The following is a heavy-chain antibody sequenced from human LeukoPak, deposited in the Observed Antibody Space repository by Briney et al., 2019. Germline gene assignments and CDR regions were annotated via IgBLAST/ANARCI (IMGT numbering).Heavy chain of an antibody. J-gene: IGHJ4*02. CDR3: ARTYSSGWFFDY. Sequence: SQTLSLTCTVSGGSISSGGYYWSWIRQHPGKGLEWIGYIYYSGGTYYNPSLKSRVTISVDTSKNQFSLKLSSVTAADTAVYYCARTYSSGWFFDYWGQGTLVTVSS. D-gene: IGHD6-19*01. CDR1: GGSISSGGYY. CDR2: IYYSGGT. V-gene: IGHV4-31*03.